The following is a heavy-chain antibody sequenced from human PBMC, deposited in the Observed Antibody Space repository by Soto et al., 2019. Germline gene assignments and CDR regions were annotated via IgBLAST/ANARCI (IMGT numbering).Heavy chain of an antibody. Sequence: EVQLLDAGGGLVQPGGSLRLSCAASVFTFSGYALTLVRQAPGKGLEWVAAISGGGDATFYADSVKGRFTISRDNSKNALYLQVNTLRAEDSAVYYCARQVSGSTARPDLWYFDLWGRGTLGNVSS. CDR3: ARQVSGSTARPDLWYFDL. CDR2: ISGGGDAT. D-gene: IGHD3-10*01. CDR1: VFTFSGYA. J-gene: IGHJ2*01. V-gene: IGHV3-23*01.